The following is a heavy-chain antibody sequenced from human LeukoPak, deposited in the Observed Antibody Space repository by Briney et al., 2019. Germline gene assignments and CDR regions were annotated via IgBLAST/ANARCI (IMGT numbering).Heavy chain of an antibody. J-gene: IGHJ4*02. Sequence: EASVKVSCKASGGTFSSYAISWVRQAPGQGLEWMGRIIPILGIANYAQKFQGRVTITADKSTSTAYMELSSLRSEDTAVYYCARDPLVQYYYDSSGYYHYFDYWGQGTLVTVSS. CDR2: IIPILGIA. V-gene: IGHV1-69*04. D-gene: IGHD3-22*01. CDR3: ARDPLVQYYYDSSGYYHYFDY. CDR1: GGTFSSYA.